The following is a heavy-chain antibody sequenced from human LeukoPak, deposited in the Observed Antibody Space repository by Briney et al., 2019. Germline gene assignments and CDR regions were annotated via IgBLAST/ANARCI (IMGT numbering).Heavy chain of an antibody. J-gene: IGHJ4*02. CDR2: VYYSGSV. CDR3: ARSGETYFSPPVY. Sequence: SETLSLTCTVSGGSISSYYWNWIRQSPGKGLEWLGYVYYSGSVSHNPSLKSRITFSVDTSKRQFSLGLTSVTAADTAVYFCARSGETYFSPPVYWGQGTLVTVSS. CDR1: GGSISSYY. V-gene: IGHV4-59*01. D-gene: IGHD2-21*01.